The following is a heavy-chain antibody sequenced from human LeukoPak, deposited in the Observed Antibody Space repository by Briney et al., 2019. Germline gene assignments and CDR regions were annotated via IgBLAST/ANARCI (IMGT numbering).Heavy chain of an antibody. CDR2: INHSGST. Sequence: SETLSLICAVYGGSFSGYYWSWIRQPPGRGLEWIGEINHSGSTNYNPSLKSRVTISVDTSKNQFSLKLSSVTAADTAVYYCARGTRVLRYFDWLTSPNDYWGQGTLVTVSS. D-gene: IGHD3-9*01. CDR1: GGSFSGYY. J-gene: IGHJ4*02. CDR3: ARGTRVLRYFDWLTSPNDY. V-gene: IGHV4-34*01.